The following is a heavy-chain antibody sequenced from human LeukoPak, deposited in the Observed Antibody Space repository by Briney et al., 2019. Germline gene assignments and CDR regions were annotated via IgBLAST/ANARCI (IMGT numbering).Heavy chain of an antibody. J-gene: IGHJ4*02. Sequence: GESLKISCKGSGYRVTSYWIGWVRQMPGKGLEWMGIIYPGDSDTRYSPSFQGQVTISADKSISTAYLQWSSLKASDTAMYYCARLPESLSGWHLDYWGQGTLVAVSS. CDR2: IYPGDSDT. CDR3: ARLPESLSGWHLDY. V-gene: IGHV5-51*01. D-gene: IGHD6-19*01. CDR1: GYRVTSYW.